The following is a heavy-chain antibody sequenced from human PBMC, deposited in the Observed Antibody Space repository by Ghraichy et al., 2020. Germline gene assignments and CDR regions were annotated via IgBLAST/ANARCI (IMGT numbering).Heavy chain of an antibody. CDR2: ISGSGDSS. CDR1: GFTFSSYV. J-gene: IGHJ3*02. D-gene: IGHD6-13*01. V-gene: IGHV3-23*01. Sequence: GGSLRLSCAASGFTFSSYVMSWVRQAPGKGLEWVSTISGSGDSSYYADSVKGRFTISRDNSKNTLYLQMNSLRAEDTAVYYCAKDVEAAVNGRYDAFDIWGQGTMVTVSS. CDR3: AKDVEAAVNGRYDAFDI.